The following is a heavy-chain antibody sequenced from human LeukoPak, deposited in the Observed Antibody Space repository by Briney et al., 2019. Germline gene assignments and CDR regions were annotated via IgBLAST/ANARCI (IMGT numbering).Heavy chain of an antibody. D-gene: IGHD6-19*01. CDR1: GGSISSYY. Sequence: PSETLSLTCTVSGGSISSYYWSWLRQPPGKGLEWIGYIYYSGSTNYNPSLKSRVTISVDTSKNQFSLKLRSVTAADTAVYYCARVPNSSGWRSYNLFDPWGQGTLVTVSS. J-gene: IGHJ5*02. V-gene: IGHV4-59*01. CDR2: IYYSGST. CDR3: ARVPNSSGWRSYNLFDP.